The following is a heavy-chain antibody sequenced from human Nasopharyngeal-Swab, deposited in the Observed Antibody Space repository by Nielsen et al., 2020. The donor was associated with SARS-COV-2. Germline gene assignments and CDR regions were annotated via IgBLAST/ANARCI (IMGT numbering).Heavy chain of an antibody. V-gene: IGHV1-69*04. CDR1: VGTFSSYA. CDR3: GSQGGGNYYDSRRYYNYVMDV. Sequence: SSVQVSCKASVGTFSSYAISWVRQAPGQGLEWMGRIIPIFGIANYAQKLQGRVTITADKSTNTAYMELSSLRSEDTAVYYFGSQGGGNYYDSRRYYNYVMDVWGQGTTVTVSS. CDR2: IIPIFGIA. D-gene: IGHD3-22*01. J-gene: IGHJ6*02.